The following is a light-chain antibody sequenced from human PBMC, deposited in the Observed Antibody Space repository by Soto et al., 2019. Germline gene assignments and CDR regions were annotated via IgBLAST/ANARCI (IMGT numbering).Light chain of an antibody. CDR2: EVS. J-gene: IGLJ3*02. V-gene: IGLV2-14*01. CDR1: SSDFANYNY. CDR3: SSYASSRTWL. Sequence: QSALTQPASVSGSPGQSITISCTGTSSDFANYNYVSWYQQYPGKAPKLMIYEVSNRPSGVSNRFSGSKSGSTASLTISGLQAEDEADYYCSSYASSRTWLFGGGTKLTVL.